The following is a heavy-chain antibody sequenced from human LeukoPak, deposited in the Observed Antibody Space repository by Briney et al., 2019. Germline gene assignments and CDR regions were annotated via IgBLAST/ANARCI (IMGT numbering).Heavy chain of an antibody. CDR2: ITNNPHSYSA. Sequence: GGSLRLSCAASGFTFSIYAMHWVRQAPGKGLDWVARITNNPHSYSAQYAASVKGRFSVSRDESEQSVYLQMNSLQTEDTAVYYCARDTAVALDLWGQGTLVTVSS. V-gene: IGHV3-72*01. CDR3: ARDTAVALDL. CDR1: GFTFSIYA. J-gene: IGHJ5*02. D-gene: IGHD6-19*01.